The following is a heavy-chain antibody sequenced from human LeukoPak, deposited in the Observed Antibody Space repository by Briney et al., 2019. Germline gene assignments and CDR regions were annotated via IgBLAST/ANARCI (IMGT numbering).Heavy chain of an antibody. CDR3: ARQYSSSSDFDY. J-gene: IGHJ4*02. V-gene: IGHV3-30*03. Sequence: GGSLRLSCAASGFTFSSYSMNWVRQAPGKGLEWVAVISYDGSNKNYVDSVKGRFTISRDNSKNTLYLQMSSLRGEDTAVYYCARQYSSSSDFDYWGQGTLVTVSS. D-gene: IGHD6-6*01. CDR1: GFTFSSYS. CDR2: ISYDGSNK.